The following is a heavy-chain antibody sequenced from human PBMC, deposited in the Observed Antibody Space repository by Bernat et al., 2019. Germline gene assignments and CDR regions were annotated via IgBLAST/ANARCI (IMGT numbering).Heavy chain of an antibody. CDR2: IYSGGNT. J-gene: IGHJ6*03. CDR3: ARTIAAASHHPYYYYMDV. D-gene: IGHD6-13*01. Sequence: EVQVVESGGGLVQPGGSLRLSCAASGFTVSNNYMTWVRQAPGKGLDWVSVIYSGGNTYYADSVKDRFTISRDNSKNTLSLQMNNLRAEDTAVYYCARTIAAASHHPYYYYMDVWGNGTTVTVSS. CDR1: GFTVSNNY. V-gene: IGHV3-66*01.